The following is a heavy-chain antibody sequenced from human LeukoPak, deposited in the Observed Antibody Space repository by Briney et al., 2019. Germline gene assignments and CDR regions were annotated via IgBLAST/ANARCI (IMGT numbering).Heavy chain of an antibody. J-gene: IGHJ4*02. CDR3: AKRGHYSINWYHYFDY. CDR1: GFTFRTYA. D-gene: IGHD6-13*01. V-gene: IGHV3-23*01. CDR2: ISNSGGST. Sequence: PGGSLRLSCAASGFTFRTYAMAWVRQAPGKGLEWVSTISNSGGSTYYADSVKGRFTISRDNSKNTLFLQMNSLRPDDTAVYYCAKRGHYSINWYHYFDYWGQGTLVTVSS.